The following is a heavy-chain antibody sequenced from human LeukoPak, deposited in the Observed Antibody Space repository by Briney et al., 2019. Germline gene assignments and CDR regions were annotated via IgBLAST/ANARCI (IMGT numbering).Heavy chain of an antibody. J-gene: IGHJ4*02. CDR2: ISAYNGNT. D-gene: IGHD3-22*01. CDR3: ARAPGDGYYDSSGYYDFDY. Sequence: ASVKVSCKASGYTFTSYGISWVRQAPGQGLEWMGWISAYNGNTNYAQKLQGRVTMTTDTSTSTAYMELRSLRSDDTAAYYCARAPGDGYYDSSGYYDFDYWGQGTLVTVSS. V-gene: IGHV1-18*01. CDR1: GYTFTSYG.